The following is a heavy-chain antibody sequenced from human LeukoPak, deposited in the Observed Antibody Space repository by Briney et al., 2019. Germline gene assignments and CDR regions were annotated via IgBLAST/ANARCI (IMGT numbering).Heavy chain of an antibody. CDR1: GFTVSSNS. J-gene: IGHJ4*02. Sequence: GGSLRLSCTVSGFTVSSNSMSWVRQAPGKGLDWVSFIYSDNTHYSDSVKGRFTISRDNSKNTLYLQMNSLRAEDTAVYYCARRAGAYSHPYDYWGQRTLVTVSS. CDR3: ARRAGAYSHPYDY. CDR2: IYSDNT. D-gene: IGHD4/OR15-4a*01. V-gene: IGHV3-53*01.